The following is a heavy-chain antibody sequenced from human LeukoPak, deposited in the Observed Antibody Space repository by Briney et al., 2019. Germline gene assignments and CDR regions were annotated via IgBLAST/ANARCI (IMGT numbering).Heavy chain of an antibody. CDR2: IGISGGT. V-gene: IGHV3-13*01. J-gene: IGHJ4*02. Sequence: QTGGSLRLPCAASGFTFSGYDMHWVRQPTGRGLEWVSSIGISGGTYYRDSVKGRFTVSREDAKNSFYLQMNSLRAGDTAVYYCARGKYGYTSGWQIPDYWGQGTLVTVSS. D-gene: IGHD6-19*01. CDR1: GFTFSGYD. CDR3: ARGKYGYTSGWQIPDY.